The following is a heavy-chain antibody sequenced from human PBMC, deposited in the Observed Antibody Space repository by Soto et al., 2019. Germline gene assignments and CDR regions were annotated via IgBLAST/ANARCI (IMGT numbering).Heavy chain of an antibody. J-gene: IGHJ4*02. CDR2: ISAYNDYT. D-gene: IGHD6-19*01. CDR1: GYTFIRYG. CDR3: ARGGAVASAIDY. V-gene: IGHV1-18*01. Sequence: ASVKVSCKASGYTFIRYGITWVRQAPGQGLEWMGWISAYNDYTIYAQKLQGRVTMTTDTSTRIVYMELRGLKSDDTAVYYCARGGAVASAIDYWGQGTLVTVSS.